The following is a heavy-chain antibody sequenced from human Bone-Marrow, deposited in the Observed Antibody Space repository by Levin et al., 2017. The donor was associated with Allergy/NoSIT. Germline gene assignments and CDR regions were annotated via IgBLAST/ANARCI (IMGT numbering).Heavy chain of an antibody. CDR1: GNTFTNYA. Sequence: ASVKVSCKTSGNTFTNYAIHWVRQAPGQRLEWMGWINVGNGNTEYSQKFQGRVTITRDTSASTAYMELSSLRSEDPAVYYCARDLRPFGGAIVIQQSLVYWGQGTLVTVSS. V-gene: IGHV1-3*01. CDR3: ARDLRPFGGAIVIQQSLVY. J-gene: IGHJ4*02. D-gene: IGHD3-16*02. CDR2: INVGNGNT.